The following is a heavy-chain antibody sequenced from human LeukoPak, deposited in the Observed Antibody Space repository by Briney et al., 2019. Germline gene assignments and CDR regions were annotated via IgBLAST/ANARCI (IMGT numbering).Heavy chain of an antibody. CDR1: GYTFTGYY. D-gene: IGHD3-3*01. J-gene: IGHJ4*02. Sequence: ASVKVSCKACGYTFTGYYMHWVRQAPGQGLEWMGWINPNSGGTNYAQKFQGRVTMTRDTSISTAYMELSRLRSDDTAVYYCAREGFWRVLGDYWGQGTLVTVSS. CDR3: AREGFWRVLGDY. CDR2: INPNSGGT. V-gene: IGHV1-2*02.